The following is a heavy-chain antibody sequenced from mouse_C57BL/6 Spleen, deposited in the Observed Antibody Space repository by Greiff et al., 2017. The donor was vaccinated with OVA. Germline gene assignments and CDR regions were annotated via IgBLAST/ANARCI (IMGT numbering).Heavy chain of an antibody. V-gene: IGHV1-53*01. CDR3: AREGIYGSYAMDY. CDR1: GYTFTSYW. D-gene: IGHD2-2*01. CDR2: INPSNGGT. Sequence: VQLQQPGTELVKPGASVKLSCKASGYTFTSYWMHWVKQRPGQGLEWIGNINPSNGGTNYNEKFKSKATLTVDKSSSTAYMQLHSLSSEDSAVYYVAREGIYGSYAMDYWGQGTSVTVSS. J-gene: IGHJ4*01.